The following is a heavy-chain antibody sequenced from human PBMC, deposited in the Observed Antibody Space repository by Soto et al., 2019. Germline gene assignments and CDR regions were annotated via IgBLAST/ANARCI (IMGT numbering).Heavy chain of an antibody. CDR1: GASINSGANY. V-gene: IGHV4-30-4*01. CDR2: ISYFGST. Sequence: QVQLRESGPGLVKPSQTLSLTCSVSGASINSGANYWSWIRQSPGRGLEWIVYISYFGSTYYHPSLKSRVTISADQSKNQVFLNLTSVTAADTAVYFCVGRSTSSFWDFGLWRRGTLVTVSS. CDR3: VGRSTSSFWDFGL. D-gene: IGHD6-6*01. J-gene: IGHJ2*01.